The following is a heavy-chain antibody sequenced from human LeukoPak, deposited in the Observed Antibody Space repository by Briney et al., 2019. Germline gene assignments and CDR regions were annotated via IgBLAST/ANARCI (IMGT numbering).Heavy chain of an antibody. D-gene: IGHD3-22*01. CDR2: VNANSGAT. V-gene: IGHV1-2*02. J-gene: IGHJ3*01. CDR3: AREGTTMKIVVPGDGLDV. CDR1: GYTFTDYY. Sequence: GASVKVSCKASGYTFTDYYMHWVRQAPGQGLEWVGWVNANSGATNYAQKFQGRVAMTRDRSINTAYMDLNRLRSDDTAVYYCAREGTTMKIVVPGDGLDVWGQGTMLTVSS.